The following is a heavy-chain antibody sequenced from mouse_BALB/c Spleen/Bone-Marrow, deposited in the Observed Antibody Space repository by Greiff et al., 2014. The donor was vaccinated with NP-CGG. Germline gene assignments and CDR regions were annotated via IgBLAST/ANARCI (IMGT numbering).Heavy chain of an antibody. D-gene: IGHD2-4*01. V-gene: IGHV5-4*02. J-gene: IGHJ2*01. CDR3: ARDRGGITPFDY. Sequence: EVNLVESGGGLVKPGGSLKLSCAASGFTFSDYYMHWVRQTPEKRLEWVATISDGDSYTYYPDSVRGRFTISRDNAKNNLYLQMSSLKSEDTAMYYCARDRGGITPFDYWGQGTTLTVSS. CDR1: GFTFSDYY. CDR2: ISDGDSYT.